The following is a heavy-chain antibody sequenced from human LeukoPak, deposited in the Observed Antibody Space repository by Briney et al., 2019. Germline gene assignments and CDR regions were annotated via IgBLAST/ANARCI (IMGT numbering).Heavy chain of an antibody. CDR1: GGSISSGGYY. V-gene: IGHV4-31*03. D-gene: IGHD6-6*01. CDR3: ARDWSIAARWHWFDP. J-gene: IGHJ5*02. Sequence: SETLSLTCTVSGGSISSGGYYWSWIRQHPGKGLEWIGYIYYSGSTYYNSSLKSRVTISVDTSKNQFSLKLSSVTAADTAVYYCARDWSIAARWHWFDPWGQGTLVTVSS. CDR2: IYYSGST.